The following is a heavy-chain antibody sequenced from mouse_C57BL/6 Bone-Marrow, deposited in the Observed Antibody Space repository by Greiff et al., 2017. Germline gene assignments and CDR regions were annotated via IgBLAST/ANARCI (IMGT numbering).Heavy chain of an antibody. D-gene: IGHD1-1*01. CDR1: GYSFTDYN. J-gene: IGHJ4*01. V-gene: IGHV1-39*01. CDR2: INPNYGTT. CDR3: ARGDYGSGYGYCDMDY. Sequence: EVQLQESGPELVKPGASVKISCKASGYSFTDYNMNWVKQSNGKSLEWIGVINPNYGTTSYNQKFKGKATLTVDQSSSTAYMQLNSLTSEDSAVYYCARGDYGSGYGYCDMDYWGQGTSVTVSS.